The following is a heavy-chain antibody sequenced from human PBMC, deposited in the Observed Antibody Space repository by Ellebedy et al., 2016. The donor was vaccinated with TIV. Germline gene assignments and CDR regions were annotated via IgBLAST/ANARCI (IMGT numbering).Heavy chain of an antibody. V-gene: IGHV3-23*01. CDR1: GFTFSNYA. CDR3: AKRLVLDS. J-gene: IGHJ4*02. CDR2: ISGSVSKT. Sequence: PGGSLRLSCAGPGFTFSNYAMSWVRQAPGKGLEWVSSISGSVSKTYYADFVNGRFTISRDNSKNTLYLQMNSLRAEDTAVYYCAKRLVLDSWGQGTLVTVSS. D-gene: IGHD6-19*01.